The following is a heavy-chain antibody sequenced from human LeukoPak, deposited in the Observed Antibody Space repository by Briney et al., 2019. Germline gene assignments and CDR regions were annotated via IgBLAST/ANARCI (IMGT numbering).Heavy chain of an antibody. Sequence: PSETLSLTCAVYGGSFSGYYWSWIRQPPGKGLEWIGEINHSGSTNYNPSLKSRVTISVDTSKNQFSLKLSSVTAADAAVYYCARHFSQLLWFGESMDVWGKGTTVTISS. CDR1: GGSFSGYY. CDR3: ARHFSQLLWFGESMDV. D-gene: IGHD3-10*01. V-gene: IGHV4-34*01. CDR2: INHSGST. J-gene: IGHJ6*03.